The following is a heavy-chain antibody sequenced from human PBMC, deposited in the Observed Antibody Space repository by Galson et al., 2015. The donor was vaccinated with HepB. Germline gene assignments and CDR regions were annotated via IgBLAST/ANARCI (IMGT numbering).Heavy chain of an antibody. CDR2: IKSKTDGGTT. V-gene: IGHV3-15*07. J-gene: IGHJ4*02. Sequence: SLRLSCAASGFTFSNAWMNWVRQAPGKGLEWVGRIKSKTDGGTTDYAAPVKGRFTISRDDSKNTLYLQMNSLKTEDTAVYYCTTAGLEMATTYFDYWGQGTLVTVSS. D-gene: IGHD5-24*01. CDR3: TTAGLEMATTYFDY. CDR1: GFTFSNAW.